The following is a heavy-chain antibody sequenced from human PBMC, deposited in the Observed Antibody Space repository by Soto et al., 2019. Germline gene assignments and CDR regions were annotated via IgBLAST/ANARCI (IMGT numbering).Heavy chain of an antibody. CDR3: TRAATAAANY. CDR1: GFTFSGSA. CDR2: IRSKANSYAT. Sequence: EVQLVESGGGLVQPGGSLKLSCAASGFTFSGSAMHWVRQASGKGLEWVGRIRSKANSYATAYAASVKGRFTISRDDSKNTGYLQMNSPKTEDTAVYYWTRAATAAANYWGQGSLVTVSA. V-gene: IGHV3-73*01. D-gene: IGHD6-13*01. J-gene: IGHJ4*02.